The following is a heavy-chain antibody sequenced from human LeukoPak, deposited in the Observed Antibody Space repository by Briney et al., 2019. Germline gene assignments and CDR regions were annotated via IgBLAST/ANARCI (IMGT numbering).Heavy chain of an antibody. CDR3: ARLAAGRLFDY. CDR2: IYYSGSS. CDR1: GGSFSGYY. V-gene: IGHV4-34*01. J-gene: IGHJ4*02. Sequence: SETLSLTCAVYGGSFSGYYWSWIRQPPGKGLEWIGSIYYSGSSYYNPSLKSRVTISVDTSKNHFSLKLSSVTAADTALYYCARLAAGRLFDYWGQGTLVTVSS. D-gene: IGHD6-13*01.